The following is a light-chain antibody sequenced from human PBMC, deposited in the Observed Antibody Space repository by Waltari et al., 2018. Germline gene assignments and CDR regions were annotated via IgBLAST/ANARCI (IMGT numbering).Light chain of an antibody. CDR1: SRDIERYKL. Sequence: QSALTQPASVSGSPGQSITLSCTGPSRDIERYKLVSWYQQHPGEAPKVIIYEDTKRPSGVSGRFSASKSGNTASLTISGLQAEDEADYHCCSYVDSRTFVFGGGTRLTVL. J-gene: IGLJ2*01. CDR3: CSYVDSRTFV. CDR2: EDT. V-gene: IGLV2-23*02.